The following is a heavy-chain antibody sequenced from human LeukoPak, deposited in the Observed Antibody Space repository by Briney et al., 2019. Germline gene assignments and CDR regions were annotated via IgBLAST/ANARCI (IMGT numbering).Heavy chain of an antibody. J-gene: IGHJ6*02. CDR3: ARHDYGSGSYYDRRDHYYGMDV. V-gene: IGHV5-10-1*01. CDR1: GYRFTTYW. D-gene: IGHD3-10*01. Sequence: GESLKISCKGSGYRFTTYWITWVRPMPGKGLEWMGRIDPSDSYTNYSPSFQGHVTISADKAISTAYLQWSSLKASDTAMYYCARHDYGSGSYYDRRDHYYGMDVWGQGTTVTVSS. CDR2: IDPSDSYT.